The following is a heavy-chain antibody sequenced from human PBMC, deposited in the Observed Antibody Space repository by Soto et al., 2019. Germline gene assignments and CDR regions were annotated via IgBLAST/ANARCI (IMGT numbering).Heavy chain of an antibody. CDR3: ARVKSITIFGVAIINGMDV. D-gene: IGHD3-3*01. Sequence: ASVKVSCKASGYTFTSYDINWVRQATGQGLEWMGWMNPNSGNTGYAQKFQGRVTMTRNTSISTAYMELSSLRSEDTAVYYCARVKSITIFGVAIINGMDVWGQGTTVTAP. V-gene: IGHV1-8*01. CDR2: MNPNSGNT. CDR1: GYTFTSYD. J-gene: IGHJ6*02.